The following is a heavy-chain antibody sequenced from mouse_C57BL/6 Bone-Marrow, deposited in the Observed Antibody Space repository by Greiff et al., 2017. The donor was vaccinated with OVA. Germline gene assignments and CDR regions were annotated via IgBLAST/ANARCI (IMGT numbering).Heavy chain of an antibody. J-gene: IGHJ3*01. V-gene: IGHV2-6*01. D-gene: IGHD2-2*01. CDR3: ASALYGYGWFAY. CDR2: IWGVGST. CDR1: GFSLTSYG. Sequence: VKVVESGPGLVAPSQSLSITCTVSGFSLTSYGVDWVRQSPGKGLEWLGVIWGVGSTNYNSALKSRLSISKDNSKSQVFLKMNSLQTDDTAMYYCASALYGYGWFAYWGQGTLVTVSA.